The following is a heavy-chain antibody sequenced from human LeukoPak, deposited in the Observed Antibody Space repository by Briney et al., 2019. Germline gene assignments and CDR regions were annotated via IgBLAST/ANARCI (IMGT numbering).Heavy chain of an antibody. J-gene: IGHJ4*02. CDR3: ARGWAFDFAGYYFALGY. V-gene: IGHV1-2*02. CDR1: GYTFTSYY. D-gene: IGHD3-22*01. CDR2: INLNSGGT. Sequence: GASVKVSCKASGYTFTSYYIHWVRQAPGQGLEWMGWINLNSGGTNYTQKFQGRVTMTRDTSISTAYMELRRLTSDDTAVYYCARGWAFDFAGYYFALGYWGQGTLVPVSS.